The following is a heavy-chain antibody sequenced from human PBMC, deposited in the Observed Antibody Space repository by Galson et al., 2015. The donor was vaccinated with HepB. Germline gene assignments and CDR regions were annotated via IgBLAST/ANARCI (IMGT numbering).Heavy chain of an antibody. J-gene: IGHJ6*02. D-gene: IGHD6-19*01. CDR2: ISSSSTTI. Sequence: SLRLSCAASGLIFNNYGMNWVRQAPGKGLEWVSYISSSSTTIYYTDSVKGRFTISRDNAKNSLYLQMNSLRADGTAVYYCARDSVHRSSGWSHYDLDVWGQGTTVTVSS. CDR1: GLIFNNYG. V-gene: IGHV3-48*01. CDR3: ARDSVHRSSGWSHYDLDV.